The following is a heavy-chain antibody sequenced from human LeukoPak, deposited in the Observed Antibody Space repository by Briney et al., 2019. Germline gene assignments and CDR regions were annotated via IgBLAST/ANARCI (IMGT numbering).Heavy chain of an antibody. J-gene: IGHJ6*03. V-gene: IGHV3-21*01. Sequence: AGGSLRLSCAASGFIFSSYNMNWVRQAPGKGLEWVSSITSSSTYMYYADSVKGRFTISRDNARNSLYLQMNSLRAEDTAVYYCARDPYSGSYWNYYYYYMDVWGKGTTVTISS. CDR3: ARDPYSGSYWNYYYYYMDV. CDR2: ITSSSTYM. CDR1: GFIFSSYN. D-gene: IGHD1-26*01.